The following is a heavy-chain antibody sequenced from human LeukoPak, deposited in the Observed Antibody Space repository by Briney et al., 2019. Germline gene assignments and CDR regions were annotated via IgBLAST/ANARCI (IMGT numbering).Heavy chain of an antibody. CDR3: ARGYHDSSGYYYVDY. CDR2: IYYSGDT. D-gene: IGHD3-22*01. V-gene: IGHV4-39*01. CDR1: GGSISSSSYY. Sequence: SETLSLTCTVSGGSISSSSYYWGWIRQPPGKGLEWIGSIYYSGDTYYNPSLKSRATISVDTSKNQFSLKLNSVTAADTAVYYCARGYHDSSGYYYVDYWGQGTLVTVSS. J-gene: IGHJ4*02.